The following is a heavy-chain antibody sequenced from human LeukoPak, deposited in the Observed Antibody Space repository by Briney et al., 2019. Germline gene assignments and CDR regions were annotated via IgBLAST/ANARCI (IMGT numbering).Heavy chain of an antibody. V-gene: IGHV1-24*01. J-gene: IGHJ4*02. Sequence: ASVKVSCKVSGYTLTELSMRWVRQAPGKGLEWMGGFDPEDGETIYAQKFQGRVTMTEDTSTDTAYMELSSLRSEDTAVYYCATVTFERGYSYGFDYWGQGTLVTVSS. D-gene: IGHD5-18*01. CDR3: ATVTFERGYSYGFDY. CDR1: GYTLTELS. CDR2: FDPEDGET.